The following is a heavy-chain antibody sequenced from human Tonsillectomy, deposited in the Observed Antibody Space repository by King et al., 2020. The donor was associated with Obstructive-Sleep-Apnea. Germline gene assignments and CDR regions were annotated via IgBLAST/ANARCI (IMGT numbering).Heavy chain of an antibody. CDR3: TKHLRGGTTTRGEFDY. CDR1: GFSFGDYA. D-gene: IGHD4-17*01. V-gene: IGHV3-9*01. Sequence: DVQLVESGGGLVQPGRSLRLSCAASGFSFGDYAIDWVRQAPGRGLEWVAGISWDSNSNDYADSVRGRFTISRDNARNSLYLQMNSLRAEDTAIYYCTKHLRGGTTTRGEFDYWGQGTLVTVSS. CDR2: ISWDSNSN. J-gene: IGHJ4*02.